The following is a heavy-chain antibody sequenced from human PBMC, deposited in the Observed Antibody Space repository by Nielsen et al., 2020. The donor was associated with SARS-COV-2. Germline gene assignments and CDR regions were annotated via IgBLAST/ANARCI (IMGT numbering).Heavy chain of an antibody. D-gene: IGHD3-10*01. J-gene: IGHJ6*02. V-gene: IGHV3-48*02. CDR1: GFTFSSYS. Sequence: GESLKISCAASGFTFSSYSMNWVRQAPGKGLEWVSYISSSSSTIYYADSVKGRFTISRDNAKNSLYLQMNSLRDEDTAVYYCARDWRFGDGYYGMDVWGQGTTVTVSS. CDR3: ARDWRFGDGYYGMDV. CDR2: ISSSSSTI.